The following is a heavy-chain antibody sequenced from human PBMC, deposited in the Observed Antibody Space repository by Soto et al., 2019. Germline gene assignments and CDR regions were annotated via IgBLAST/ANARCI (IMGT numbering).Heavy chain of an antibody. Sequence: GASVKVSCKASGYTFTSYGISWVRQAPGQGLEWMGWISAYNGYTNYAQKLQGRVTMTTDTSTSTAYMELRSLRSDDTAVYYCAIDQDIAAAGEDFDYWGQGTLVPVSS. CDR2: ISAYNGYT. CDR3: AIDQDIAAAGEDFDY. D-gene: IGHD6-13*01. V-gene: IGHV1-18*01. J-gene: IGHJ4*02. CDR1: GYTFTSYG.